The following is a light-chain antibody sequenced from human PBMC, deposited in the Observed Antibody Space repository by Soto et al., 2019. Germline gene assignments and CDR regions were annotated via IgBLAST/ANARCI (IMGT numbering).Light chain of an antibody. CDR1: QTFNNY. CDR2: DAS. V-gene: IGKV1-5*01. CDR3: QEYTTYPYT. Sequence: DLQLTQSPSTLSASVGDRVTITCRASQTFNNYLAWYQHKPGTAPKLLIYDASTLESGVPSRFSGSASGTEFTLTITSLQPDDLAMYYCQEYTTYPYTLGQGTKLEI. J-gene: IGKJ2*01.